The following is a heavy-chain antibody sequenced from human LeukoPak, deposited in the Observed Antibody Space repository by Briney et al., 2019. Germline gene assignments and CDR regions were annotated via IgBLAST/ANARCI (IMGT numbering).Heavy chain of an antibody. Sequence: SETLSLTCTVSASSISSGYYWGWIRQPPGKGLEWIGSIYHTGSTSYSPPLKSRVTISVDTSKSQFSLRLSSVTAADTAVYYCARYSVTLVRGVPTYYYYGMDVWGQGTMVTVSS. V-gene: IGHV4-38-2*02. CDR2: IYHTGST. CDR1: ASSISSGYY. CDR3: ARYSVTLVRGVPTYYYYGMDV. J-gene: IGHJ6*02. D-gene: IGHD3-10*01.